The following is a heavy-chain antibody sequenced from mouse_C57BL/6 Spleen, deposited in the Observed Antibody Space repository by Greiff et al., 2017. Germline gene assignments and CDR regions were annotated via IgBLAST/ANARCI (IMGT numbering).Heavy chain of an antibody. Sequence: VQLQESGPGLVQPSQSLSITCTVSGFSLTSYGVHWVRQSPGKGLEWLGVIWRGGSTDYNAAFMSRLSITKDNSKSQVFFKMNSLQADDTAIYYCAKGVYDYDDPFYAMDYWGQGTSVTVSS. J-gene: IGHJ4*01. CDR2: IWRGGST. V-gene: IGHV2-5*01. D-gene: IGHD2-4*01. CDR1: GFSLTSYG. CDR3: AKGVYDYDDPFYAMDY.